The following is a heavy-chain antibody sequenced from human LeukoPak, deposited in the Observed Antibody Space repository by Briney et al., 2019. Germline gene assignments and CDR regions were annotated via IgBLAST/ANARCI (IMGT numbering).Heavy chain of an antibody. CDR1: GYTFTGYY. D-gene: IGHD3-16*01. V-gene: IGHV1-2*02. CDR3: ARARRWPITGFDY. CDR2: INPNSGGT. Sequence: ASVKVSCKASGYTFTGYYMHWVRQAPGQGLEWMGWINPNSGGTNYAQKFQGRVTMTRDTSISTAYMELSRLRSDGTAVYYCARARRWPITGFDYWGQGTLVTVSS. J-gene: IGHJ4*02.